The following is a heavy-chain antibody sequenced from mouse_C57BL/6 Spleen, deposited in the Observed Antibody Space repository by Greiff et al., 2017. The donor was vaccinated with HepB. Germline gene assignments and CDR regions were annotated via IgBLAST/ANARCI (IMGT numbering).Heavy chain of an antibody. Sequence: QVQLQQSGPELVKPGASVKISCKASGYAFSSSWMNWVKQRPGKGLEWIGRIYPGDGDTNYNGKFKGKAILTADKSSSTAYMQLSSLTSEDSAVYFCARRDWEGDWCFDVWGTGTTVTVSS. D-gene: IGHD4-1*01. V-gene: IGHV1-82*01. CDR1: GYAFSSSW. CDR2: IYPGDGDT. CDR3: ARRDWEGDWCFDV. J-gene: IGHJ1*03.